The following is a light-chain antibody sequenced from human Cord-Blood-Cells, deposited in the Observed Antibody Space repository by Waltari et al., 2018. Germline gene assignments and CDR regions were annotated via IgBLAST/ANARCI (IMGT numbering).Light chain of an antibody. Sequence: DIVMTQSPDSLAVSLGERATINCKSSQSVLYSSNNKNYLALYQQKPGQPPKLLIYWASTREYGVPDRFSGSGSGTDFTLTISSLQAEDVAVYYCQQYYSTPITFGQGTRLEIK. CDR1: QSVLYSSNNKNY. CDR3: QQYYSTPIT. CDR2: WAS. J-gene: IGKJ5*01. V-gene: IGKV4-1*01.